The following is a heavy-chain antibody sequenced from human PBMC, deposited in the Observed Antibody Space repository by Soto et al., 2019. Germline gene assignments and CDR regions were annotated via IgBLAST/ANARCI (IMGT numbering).Heavy chain of an antibody. Sequence: GGSLRLSCAASGFTFSSYGMHWVRQAPGKGLEWVAVISYDGSNKYYADSVKGRFTISRDNSKNTLYLQMNSLRAEDTAAYYCRAGRGVMIATDYYFENRGKGTLGAISS. V-gene: IGHV3-30*03. J-gene: IGHJ4*02. CDR1: GFTFSSYG. CDR2: ISYDGSNK. D-gene: IGHD3-10*01. CDR3: RAGRGVMIATDYYFEN.